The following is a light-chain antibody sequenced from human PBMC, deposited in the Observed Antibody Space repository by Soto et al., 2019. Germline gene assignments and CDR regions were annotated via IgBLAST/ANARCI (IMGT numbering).Light chain of an antibody. Sequence: IQLTQSPSSLSASVGDRVTITRRASQGISSYLAWYQQKPGKAPKLLIYAASTLQSGVPSRFSGSGSGTEFTLTISSLQPDDFATYYCQQYNSYSRTFGQGTKVDI. CDR2: AAS. CDR1: QGISSY. CDR3: QQYNSYSRT. J-gene: IGKJ1*01. V-gene: IGKV1-9*01.